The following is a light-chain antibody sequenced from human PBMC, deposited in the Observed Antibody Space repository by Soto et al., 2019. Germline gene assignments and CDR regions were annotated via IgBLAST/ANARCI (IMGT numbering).Light chain of an antibody. J-gene: IGLJ1*01. CDR2: EGT. Sequence: SVLTQPASVSGSPGQSITISCTGTSSDVGTYNLVSWYQQHPGKAPKLMVYEGTKRPSGVSNRFSGSKSGNTASLTIYGLQAEDEADYYCCSYVGISTYVFGTGTKVIVL. CDR1: SSDVGTYNL. V-gene: IGLV2-23*01. CDR3: CSYVGISTYV.